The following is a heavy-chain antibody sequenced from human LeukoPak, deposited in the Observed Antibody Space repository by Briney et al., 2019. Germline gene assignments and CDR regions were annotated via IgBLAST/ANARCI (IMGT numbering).Heavy chain of an antibody. CDR2: KYYRNKYYK. J-gene: IGHJ3*02. V-gene: IGHV6-1*01. CDR3: AREFKGIGAFDI. D-gene: IGHD6-13*01. Sequence: SQTLSLTYAISGDSVSNNSAAWNWLRQSPARGLEWLGNKYYRNKYYKDYAVDVKNQITSNPHTSKNQFSLQLNSVTPEDTAVYYCAREFKGIGAFDIWGQGTMVTVSS. CDR1: GDSVSNNSAA.